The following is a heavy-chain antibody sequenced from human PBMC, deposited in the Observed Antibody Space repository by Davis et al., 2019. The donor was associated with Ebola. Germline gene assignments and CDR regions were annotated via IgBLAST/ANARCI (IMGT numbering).Heavy chain of an antibody. CDR3: ARDPFHGMDV. Sequence: SETLSLTCTVTGGSMKNHFWSWIRQPPGKGLEWIGNIYYSGNVNYNPSLKSRVTISVDTSKNQFSLKLSSVTAADTAVYYCARDPFHGMDVWGQGTTVTVSS. CDR2: IYYSGNV. V-gene: IGHV4-59*11. CDR1: GGSMKNHF. J-gene: IGHJ6*02.